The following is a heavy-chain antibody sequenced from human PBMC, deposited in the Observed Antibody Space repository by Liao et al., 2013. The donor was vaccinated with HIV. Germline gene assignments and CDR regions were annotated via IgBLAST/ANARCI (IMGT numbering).Heavy chain of an antibody. V-gene: IGHV4-61*02. D-gene: IGHD3/OR15-3a*01. J-gene: IGHJ6*03. Sequence: QVQLQESGPGLVKPSQTLSLTCTVSGGSISSDSYYWNWIRQPAGKGLEWIGRIYTSGSTNYNPSLKSRVTMSVDTSKNQFSLKLTSMTAADTAIYYCARIRLRDTIFGLSINYYYFMDIWGKGTTVTVSS. CDR1: GGSISSDSYY. CDR3: ARIRLRDTIFGLSINYYYFMDI. CDR2: IYTSGST.